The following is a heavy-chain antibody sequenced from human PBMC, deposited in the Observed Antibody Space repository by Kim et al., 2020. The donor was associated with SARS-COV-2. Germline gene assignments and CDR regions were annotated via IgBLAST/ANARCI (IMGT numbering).Heavy chain of an antibody. D-gene: IGHD1-20*01. Sequence: GGSLRLSCAASGFTFSSYWMSWVRQAPGKGLEWVANIKQDGSEKYYVDSVKGRFTISRDNAKNSLYLQMNSLRAEDTAVYYCARDRYNWNDEFLDYYYYGMDVWGQGPRSPSP. V-gene: IGHV3-7*01. CDR1: GFTFSSYW. CDR3: ARDRYNWNDEFLDYYYYGMDV. J-gene: IGHJ6*02. CDR2: IKQDGSEK.